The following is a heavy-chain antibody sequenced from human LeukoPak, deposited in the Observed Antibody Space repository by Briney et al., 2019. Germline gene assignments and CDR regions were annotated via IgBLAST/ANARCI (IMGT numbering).Heavy chain of an antibody. V-gene: IGHV3-23*01. CDR2: ISGNGDTT. J-gene: IGHJ4*02. D-gene: IGHD2-2*01. Sequence: PGGSLRLSCAAFGFTFNNYVMNWVRQAPGKGLEWVSTISGNGDTTYYADSVKGRFTISRDNSKNTLFLQMNSLRAEDTAIYYCAKDNFYCSSTNRFFDYWGQGTLVTVSS. CDR1: GFTFNNYV. CDR3: AKDNFYCSSTNRFFDY.